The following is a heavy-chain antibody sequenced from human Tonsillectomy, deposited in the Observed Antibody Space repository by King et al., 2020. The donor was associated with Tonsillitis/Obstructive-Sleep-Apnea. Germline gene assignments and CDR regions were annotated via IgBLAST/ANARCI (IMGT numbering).Heavy chain of an antibody. D-gene: IGHD3-22*01. CDR1: GYTFTGYY. CDR2: INPNSGGI. CDR3: ARGSRHYYDSSGFQNYYYYMDV. J-gene: IGHJ6*03. Sequence: VQLVQSGAEVKKPGASGKVSCKASGYTFTGYYMHCVREAPGQGLEWMGWINPNSGGINYAQKFPGWVTMTRDTSISTAYMELSRLRSDDTAVYYCARGSRHYYDSSGFQNYYYYMDVWGKGTTVTVSS. V-gene: IGHV1-2*04.